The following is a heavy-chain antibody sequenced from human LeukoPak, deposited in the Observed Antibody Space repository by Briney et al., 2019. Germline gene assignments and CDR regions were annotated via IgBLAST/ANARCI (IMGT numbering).Heavy chain of an antibody. CDR3: ASGRRGGYGLDV. CDR2: FDPEDGKT. CDR1: GYTLTELS. J-gene: IGHJ6*02. D-gene: IGHD3-3*01. Sequence: ASVKVSCKVSGYTLTELSMHWVRQAPGKGLEWMGGFDPEDGKTIYAQKFQGRVTMTEDTSTDTAYMELSSLRSEDTAVYYCASGRRGGYGLDVWDQGTTVTVSS. V-gene: IGHV1-24*01.